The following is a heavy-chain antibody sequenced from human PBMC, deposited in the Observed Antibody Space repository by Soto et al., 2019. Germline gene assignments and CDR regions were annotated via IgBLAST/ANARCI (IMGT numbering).Heavy chain of an antibody. D-gene: IGHD1-26*01. CDR1: GFTLSSYA. Sequence: LRLSCAASGFTLSSYAMSWVRQAPGKGLEWVSAITASGNTDYVDSVKGRFTISRDSTKNTLYLQMNGLRAEDTAIYYCAKEEWELTRPRFDYWGQGTLVTVSS. CDR3: AKEEWELTRPRFDY. CDR2: ITASGNT. V-gene: IGHV3-23*01. J-gene: IGHJ4*02.